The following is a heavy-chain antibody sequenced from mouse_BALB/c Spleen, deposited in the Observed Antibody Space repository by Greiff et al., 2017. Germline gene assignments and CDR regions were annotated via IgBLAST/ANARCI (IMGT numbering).Heavy chain of an antibody. CDR3: TREHDPYWYFDV. D-gene: IGHD2-3*01. CDR2: IRLKSNNYAT. V-gene: IGHV6-6*02. CDR1: GFTFSNYW. J-gene: IGHJ1*01. Sequence: VQLKESGGGLVQPGGSMKLSCVASGFTFSNYWMNWVRPSPEKGLEWVAEIRLKSNNYATHYAESVKGRFTISRDDSKSSVYLQMNNLRAEDTGIYYCTREHDPYWYFDVWGAGTTVTVSS.